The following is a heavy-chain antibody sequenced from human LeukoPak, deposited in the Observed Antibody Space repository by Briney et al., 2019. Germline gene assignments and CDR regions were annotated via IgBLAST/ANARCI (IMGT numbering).Heavy chain of an antibody. D-gene: IGHD5-18*01. J-gene: IGHJ5*02. CDR2: IYHSGST. CDR1: GFTFSSYAM. V-gene: IGHV4-4*01. CDR3: ARLREYSFGFQNWFDP. Sequence: GSLRLSCAASGFTFSSYAMSWGREPPGKGLEWIGEIYHSGSTNYNPSLKSRVTISVDKSKNQLSLRLTSVTAADTAVYFCARLREYSFGFQNWFDPWGQGTLVIVSS.